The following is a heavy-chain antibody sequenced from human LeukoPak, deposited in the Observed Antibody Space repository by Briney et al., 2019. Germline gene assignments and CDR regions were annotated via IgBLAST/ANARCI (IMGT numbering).Heavy chain of an antibody. Sequence: SETLSLTCTVSDGSITNYDWSWVRQPPGKGLEFIGHVHYSGTANYNPSLRSRVTISIDTSKNQFSLKLSSVTAADTAVYYCARDGPRDGYNWGISYYWGQGTLVTVSS. CDR2: VHYSGTA. V-gene: IGHV4-59*01. J-gene: IGHJ4*02. CDR1: DGSITNYD. CDR3: ARDGPRDGYNWGISYY. D-gene: IGHD5-24*01.